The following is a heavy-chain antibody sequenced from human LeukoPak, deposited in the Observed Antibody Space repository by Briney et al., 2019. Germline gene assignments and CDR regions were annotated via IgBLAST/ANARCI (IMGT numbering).Heavy chain of an antibody. Sequence: GSLRLSCAASGFTFSNYWMSWVRQAPGKGLEWVANVKPDGSEKYYVDSVKGRFTISRDNAKNSLYLQMNSLRTEDTALYYCARGQQLVYWGQGTLVTVSS. CDR1: GFTFSNYW. CDR3: ARGQQLVY. D-gene: IGHD6-13*01. J-gene: IGHJ4*02. V-gene: IGHV3-7*04. CDR2: VKPDGSEK.